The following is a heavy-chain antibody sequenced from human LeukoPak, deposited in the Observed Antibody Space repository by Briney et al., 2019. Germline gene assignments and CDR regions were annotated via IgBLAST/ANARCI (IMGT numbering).Heavy chain of an antibody. J-gene: IGHJ4*02. D-gene: IGHD3-22*01. V-gene: IGHV1-18*01. Sequence: ASVKVSCKASGYTFTSYGISWVRQAPGQGLEWMGWISAYNGNTNYAQKLQGRVTMTTDTSTSTAYMELRSLRSDDTAVYYCARALREPLYYCDSSGYFHEWGQGTLVTVSS. CDR1: GYTFTSYG. CDR2: ISAYNGNT. CDR3: ARALREPLYYCDSSGYFHE.